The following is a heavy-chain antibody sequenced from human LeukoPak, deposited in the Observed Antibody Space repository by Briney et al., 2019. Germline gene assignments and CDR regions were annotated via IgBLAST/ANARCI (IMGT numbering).Heavy chain of an antibody. Sequence: SETLSLTCTVYGGSISSYYWSWIRQPPGKGLEWIGYIYYSGSTNYNPSLKSRVTISVDTSKNQFSLKLSSVTAADTAVYYCARVGILTGYRGDLDYWGQGTLVTVSS. CDR3: ARVGILTGYRGDLDY. J-gene: IGHJ4*02. CDR1: GGSISSYY. V-gene: IGHV4-59*08. D-gene: IGHD3-9*01. CDR2: IYYSGST.